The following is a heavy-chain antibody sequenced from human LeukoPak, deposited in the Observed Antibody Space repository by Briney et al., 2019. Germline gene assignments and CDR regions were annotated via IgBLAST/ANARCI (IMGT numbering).Heavy chain of an antibody. Sequence: GGSLRLSCAASGFTFNSYWMSWVRQAPGKGLEWVANIDPDGSEKQYGDSVKGRFTTSRDNAKNSLYLQMNSLRAEDTAIYYCARIYYFGDNNWRYFNNWGQGTLVTVSS. CDR2: IDPDGSEK. J-gene: IGHJ4*02. CDR3: ARIYYFGDNNWRYFNN. D-gene: IGHD3-10*01. V-gene: IGHV3-7*01. CDR1: GFTFNSYW.